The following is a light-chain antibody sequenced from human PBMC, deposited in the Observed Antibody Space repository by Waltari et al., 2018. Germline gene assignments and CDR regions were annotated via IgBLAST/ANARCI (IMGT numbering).Light chain of an antibody. CDR2: GAS. CDR1: QNVYIW. Sequence: DIQMTQSPSTLSASVGDRVTITCRASQNVYIWLAWYQQKPGKAPKLLIYGASTLESGVPLRFSGSGSGTEFTLTISSLQPDDFATYYCQQSYSTPWTFGQGTKVEIK. CDR3: QQSYSTPWT. J-gene: IGKJ1*01. V-gene: IGKV1-5*01.